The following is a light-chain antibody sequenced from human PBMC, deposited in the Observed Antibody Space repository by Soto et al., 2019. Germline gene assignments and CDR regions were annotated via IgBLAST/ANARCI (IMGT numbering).Light chain of an antibody. J-gene: IGLJ1*01. Sequence: QSSLTQPASVSGSPGQSITISCTGTSGDIGAFKYVSWYQQEPGNAPKLLIYEVSRRPSGISNRFSGSRSGNTASLTISGLQAEDETHYYCSSYTSANTLLFGTGTKLTVL. CDR1: SGDIGAFKY. V-gene: IGLV2-14*01. CDR2: EVS. CDR3: SSYTSANTLL.